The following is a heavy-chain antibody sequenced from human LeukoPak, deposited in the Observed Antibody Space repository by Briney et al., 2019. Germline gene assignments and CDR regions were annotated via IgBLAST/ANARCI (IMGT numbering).Heavy chain of an antibody. CDR2: ISSSSSTI. Sequence: GGSLRLSCAASGFTFSTYVMNWVRQAPGKGLEWVSYISSSSSTIYYADSVKGRFTISRDNAKNSLYLQMNSLRAEDTAVYYCAGGIAAAGDYWGQGTLVTVSS. V-gene: IGHV3-48*01. CDR3: AGGIAAAGDY. J-gene: IGHJ4*02. CDR1: GFTFSTYV. D-gene: IGHD6-13*01.